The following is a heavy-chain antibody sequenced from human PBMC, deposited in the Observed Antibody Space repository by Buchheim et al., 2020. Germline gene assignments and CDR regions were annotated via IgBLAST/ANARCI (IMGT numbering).Heavy chain of an antibody. J-gene: IGHJ4*02. CDR3: TTMIPRPRLPFGY. CDR2: IKRETDGGTT. V-gene: IGHV3-15*01. Sequence: EVQVVESGGGLVKPGGSLRLSCTTSGLTFTNAWVNWVRQAPGKGLEWIAKIKRETDGGTTDYAAPVKDRFTISRDDSKNSSVLQMNSLKSEDSAMYYCTTMIPRPRLPFGYWGQGT. CDR1: GLTFTNAW. D-gene: IGHD2-21*01.